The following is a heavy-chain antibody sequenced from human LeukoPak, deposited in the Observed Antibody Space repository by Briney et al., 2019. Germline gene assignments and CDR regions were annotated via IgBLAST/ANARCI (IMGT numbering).Heavy chain of an antibody. CDR3: ARELGDPYLDY. CDR1: GFTFSSYA. CDR2: ISYDGSNK. D-gene: IGHD3-16*01. Sequence: GGSLRLSCAASGFTFSSYAMHWVRQAPGKGLEWVAVISYDGSNKYYADSVKGRFTISRDSSKNTLYLQMNSLRAEDTAVYYCARELGDPYLDYWGQGTLVTVSS. V-gene: IGHV3-30*14. J-gene: IGHJ4*02.